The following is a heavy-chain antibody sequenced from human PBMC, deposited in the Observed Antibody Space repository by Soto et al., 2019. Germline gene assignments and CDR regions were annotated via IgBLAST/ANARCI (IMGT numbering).Heavy chain of an antibody. D-gene: IGHD6-13*01. CDR3: ARDHSNSSSRRWAYNWFDP. Sequence: GGSLRLSCAASGFTFSSYGMHWVRQAPGKGLEWVAVIWYDGSNKYYADSVKGRFTISRDNSKNTLYLQMNSLRAEDTAVYYCARDHSNSSSRRWAYNWFDPWGQGTLVTVSS. V-gene: IGHV3-33*01. CDR1: GFTFSSYG. CDR2: IWYDGSNK. J-gene: IGHJ5*02.